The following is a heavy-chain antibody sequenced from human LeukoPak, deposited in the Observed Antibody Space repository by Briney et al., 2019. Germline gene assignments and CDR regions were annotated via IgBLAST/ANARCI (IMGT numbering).Heavy chain of an antibody. D-gene: IGHD2-15*01. CDR2: IYPGDSDT. CDR3: ARLGYRSGGSCYSALCDY. J-gene: IGHJ4*02. V-gene: IGHV5-51*01. CDR1: GYSFTSYW. Sequence: GESLKISCKGSGYSFTSYWIGWGRQMPGKGLEWMGIIYPGDSDTRYSPSFQGQVTISADKSISTAYLQWSSLKASDTAMYYCARLGYRSGGSCYSALCDYWGQGTLVTVSS.